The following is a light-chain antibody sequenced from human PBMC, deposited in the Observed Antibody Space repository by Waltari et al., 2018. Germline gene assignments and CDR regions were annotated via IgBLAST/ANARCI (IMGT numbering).Light chain of an antibody. CDR2: GAS. Sequence: EIVLTQSPGTLSLSPGERATLSCRASQSVNSIYLAWYQQKPGQAPRLLIYGASSRATGLPDRFSGSGSGTDFTLTISRLEPEDFAVYYCQHYGSSLLTFGGGTKVEIK. J-gene: IGKJ4*01. CDR1: QSVNSIY. CDR3: QHYGSSLLT. V-gene: IGKV3-20*01.